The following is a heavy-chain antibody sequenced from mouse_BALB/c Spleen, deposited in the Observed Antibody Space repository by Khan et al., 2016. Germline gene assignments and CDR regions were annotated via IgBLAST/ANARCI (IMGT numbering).Heavy chain of an antibody. D-gene: IGHD2-1*01. CDR3: ARRWGNFYWYFDV. CDR2: INTYTGEP. Sequence: QVQLQQSGPELKKPGEAVKISCKASGYTFTNYGMNWVKQAPGKGLKWMGWINTYTGEPTYADDFEGRFAFSLETSASNAYLQINNLKNEDTATYFCARRWGNFYWYFDVWGAGTTVTVSS. J-gene: IGHJ1*01. V-gene: IGHV9-3-1*01. CDR1: GYTFTNYG.